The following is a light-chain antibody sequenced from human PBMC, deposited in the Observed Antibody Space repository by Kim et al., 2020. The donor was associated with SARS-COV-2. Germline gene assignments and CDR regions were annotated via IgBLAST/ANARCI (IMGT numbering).Light chain of an antibody. CDR1: SLRSYY. CDR2: GKN. V-gene: IGLV3-19*01. Sequence: SSELTQDPAVSVALGQTVRITCQGDSLRSYYASWYQQKPGQAPVLVIYGKNNRPSGIPDRFSGSSSGNKAALTITGAPAEDEADYYCNSRDSSGNSVVFG. CDR3: NSRDSSGNSVV. J-gene: IGLJ2*01.